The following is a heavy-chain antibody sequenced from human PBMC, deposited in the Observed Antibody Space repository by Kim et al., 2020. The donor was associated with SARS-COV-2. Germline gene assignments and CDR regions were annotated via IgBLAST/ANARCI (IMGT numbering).Heavy chain of an antibody. CDR1: GASISRFY. CDR2: IYHTDITDNS. V-gene: IGHV4-59*01. Sequence: SETLSLTCTVSGASISRFYWGWIRQPPGKGLEWIAYIYHTDITDNSDYNPSLRSRVTISLDTSKSQFSLRLNSVTAADTAIYYCARVPVAGTGPDYWGQG. CDR3: ARVPVAGTGPDY. J-gene: IGHJ4*02. D-gene: IGHD6-19*01.